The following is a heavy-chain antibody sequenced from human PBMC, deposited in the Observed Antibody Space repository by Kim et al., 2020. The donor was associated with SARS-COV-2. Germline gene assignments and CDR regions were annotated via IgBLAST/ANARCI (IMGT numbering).Heavy chain of an antibody. J-gene: IGHJ4*02. Sequence: GGSLILSCAASGFTFSSNAMSWVRQAPGKGLEWVSGIIDSGGTYYADSVKGRFTISRDNSKNRLYLQMNSLRAEDTAVYYCAKDHGYSGSYLDYWGQGTLVTVSS. CDR3: AKDHGYSGSYLDY. D-gene: IGHD1-26*01. CDR2: IIDSGGT. CDR1: GFTFSSNA. V-gene: IGHV3-23*01.